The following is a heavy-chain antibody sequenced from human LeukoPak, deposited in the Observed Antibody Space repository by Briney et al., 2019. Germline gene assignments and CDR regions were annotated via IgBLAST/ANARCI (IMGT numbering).Heavy chain of an antibody. D-gene: IGHD6-13*01. Sequence: GGSLRLSCAASGFTFDDYGMTWVRHAPGKGLEWVSGINWNGGSTGYADSVKGRFTISRDNAKNSLYLQMNSLRAEDTALYHCSRRAAAAGLANSWFDPLGQGTLVTVSS. V-gene: IGHV3-20*01. CDR1: GFTFDDYG. CDR3: SRRAAAAGLANSWFDP. J-gene: IGHJ5*02. CDR2: INWNGGST.